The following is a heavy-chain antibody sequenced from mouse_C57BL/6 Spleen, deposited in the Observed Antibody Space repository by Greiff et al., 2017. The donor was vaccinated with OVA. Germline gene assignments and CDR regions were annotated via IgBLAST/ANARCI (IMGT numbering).Heavy chain of an antibody. CDR2: IHPNSGST. CDR1: GYTFTSYW. Sequence: QVQLKQPGAELVKPGASVKLSCKASGYTFTSYWMHWVKQTPGQGLEWIGMIHPNSGSTNYNEKFKSKATLTVDKSSSTAYMQLSSLTSEDSAVYYCARNDLAWFAYWGQGTLVTVSA. V-gene: IGHV1-64*01. D-gene: IGHD2-3*01. CDR3: ARNDLAWFAY. J-gene: IGHJ3*01.